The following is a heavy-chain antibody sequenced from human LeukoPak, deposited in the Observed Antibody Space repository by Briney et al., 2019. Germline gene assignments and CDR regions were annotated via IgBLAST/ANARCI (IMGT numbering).Heavy chain of an antibody. V-gene: IGHV3-30*18. J-gene: IGHJ4*02. CDR3: AKDRYSYAFEYSDS. Sequence: GGSLRLSCAASGFTFSSYGMHWVRQAPGKGLEWVAVISNDGSKKYYADSVKGRFTISRDNSKDTLSLQVSSLRAEDTAVYYCAKDRYSYAFEYSDSWGQGTLVTVSS. D-gene: IGHD5-18*01. CDR2: ISNDGSKK. CDR1: GFTFSSYG.